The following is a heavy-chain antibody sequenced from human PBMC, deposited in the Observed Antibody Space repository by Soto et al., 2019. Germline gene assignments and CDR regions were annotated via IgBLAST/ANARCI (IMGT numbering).Heavy chain of an antibody. CDR3: AKRSPYSSGWYSPIFDY. Sequence: PGGSLRLSCAASGFSFSEYAMSWVRQAPGKGLEWVSVISESGGSTHYADSVRGRFTVSRDNSKNSLSLRMNSLRDEDTAVYFCAKRSPYSSGWYSPIFDYWGQGALVTVSS. D-gene: IGHD6-13*01. CDR2: ISESGGST. V-gene: IGHV3-23*01. J-gene: IGHJ4*02. CDR1: GFSFSEYA.